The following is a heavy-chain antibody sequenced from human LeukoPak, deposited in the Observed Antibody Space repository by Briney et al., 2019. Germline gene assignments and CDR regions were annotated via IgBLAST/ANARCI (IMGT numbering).Heavy chain of an antibody. CDR2: IDPSDSYT. V-gene: IGHV5-10-1*01. Sequence: GESLKISCKGSGYSFTSYWISWVRQMPGKGLEWMGRIDPSDSYTNYSPSFQGHVTISADESISTAYLQWSSLKASDTAMYYCARESYYDILTGSNFDYWGQGTLVTVSS. CDR1: GYSFTSYW. D-gene: IGHD3-9*01. CDR3: ARESYYDILTGSNFDY. J-gene: IGHJ4*02.